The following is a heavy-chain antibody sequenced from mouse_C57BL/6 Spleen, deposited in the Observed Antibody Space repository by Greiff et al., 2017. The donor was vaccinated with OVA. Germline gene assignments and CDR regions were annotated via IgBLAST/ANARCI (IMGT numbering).Heavy chain of an antibody. CDR3: ARDSNYGGYAMDY. CDR1: GYTFTDHT. Sequence: VQRVESDAELVKPGASVTISCKVSGYTFTDHTIHWMKQRPEQGLEWIGYIYPRDGSTKYNEKFKGKATLTADKSSSTAYMQLNSLTSEDSAVYFCARDSNYGGYAMDYWGQGTSVTVSS. CDR2: IYPRDGST. V-gene: IGHV1-78*01. J-gene: IGHJ4*01. D-gene: IGHD2-5*01.